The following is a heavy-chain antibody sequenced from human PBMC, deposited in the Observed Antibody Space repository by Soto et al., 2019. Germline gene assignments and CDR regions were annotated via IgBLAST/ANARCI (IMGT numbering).Heavy chain of an antibody. V-gene: IGHV3-30*03. D-gene: IGHD1-1*01. J-gene: IGHJ4*02. Sequence: PGGSLRLSCAASGFTFSSYGMHWVRQAPGKGLEWVAVISYDGSNKYYADSVKGRFTISRDNSKNTLYLQMNSLRAEDTAVYYCATIPSTRERNYFDYWGQGTLVTVSS. CDR3: ATIPSTRERNYFDY. CDR2: ISYDGSNK. CDR1: GFTFSSYG.